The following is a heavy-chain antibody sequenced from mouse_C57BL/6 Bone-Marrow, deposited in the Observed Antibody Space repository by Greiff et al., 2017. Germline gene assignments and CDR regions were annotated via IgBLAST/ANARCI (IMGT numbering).Heavy chain of an antibody. D-gene: IGHD2-1*01. Sequence: VQLKESGPGLVKPSQSLSLTCSVTGYSITSGYYWNWIRQFPGNKLEWMGYISYDGSNNYNPSLKNRISITRDTSKNQFFLKLNSVTTEDTATYYCAREGCGNYFYAMDYWGQGTSVTVSS. CDR2: ISYDGSN. CDR3: AREGCGNYFYAMDY. CDR1: GYSITSGYY. J-gene: IGHJ4*01. V-gene: IGHV3-6*01.